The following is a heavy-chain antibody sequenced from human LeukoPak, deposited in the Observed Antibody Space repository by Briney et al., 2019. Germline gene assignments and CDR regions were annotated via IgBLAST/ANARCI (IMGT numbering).Heavy chain of an antibody. CDR1: GGSISSSSYY. D-gene: IGHD5-18*01. J-gene: IGHJ5*01. Sequence: PSETLFFTCTVSGGSISSSSYYWGWIRQPPGKGLEWIGSIYYSGSTYYNPSLKSRVTISVDTSKNQFSLKLSSVTAADTAVYYCARMWIPLWLDYWGQASLATVSS. CDR2: IYYSGST. V-gene: IGHV4-39*01. CDR3: ARMWIPLWLDY.